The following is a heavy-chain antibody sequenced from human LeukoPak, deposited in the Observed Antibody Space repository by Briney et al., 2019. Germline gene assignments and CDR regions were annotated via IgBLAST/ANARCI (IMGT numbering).Heavy chain of an antibody. CDR2: INSDGSTT. CDR3: SRGSTMTGWNY. D-gene: IGHD5/OR15-5a*01. V-gene: IGHV3-74*01. Sequence: GGTLRLSCAASGFTFSTYWMHWVRQAPGKGLVWVSRINSDGSTTNYADSVKGRFTISRDNAKNTLYLQMNSLGPEDTAVYYCSRGSTMTGWNYWGQGTLVTVSS. CDR1: GFTFSTYW. J-gene: IGHJ4*02.